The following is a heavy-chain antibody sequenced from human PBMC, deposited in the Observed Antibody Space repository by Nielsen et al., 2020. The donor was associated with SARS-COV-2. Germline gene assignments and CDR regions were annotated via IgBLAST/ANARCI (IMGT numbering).Heavy chain of an antibody. J-gene: IGHJ6*03. CDR2: IYYSGST. V-gene: IGHV4-31*03. D-gene: IGHD6-6*01. Sequence: SETLSLTCTVSGGSISSGGYYWGWIRQHPGKGLEWIGYIYYSGSTYYNPSLKSRVTISVDTSKNQFSLKLSSVTAADTAVYYCAGIEYEGYYYYYYYMDVWGKGTTVTVSS. CDR3: AGIEYEGYYYYYYYMDV. CDR1: GGSISSGGYY.